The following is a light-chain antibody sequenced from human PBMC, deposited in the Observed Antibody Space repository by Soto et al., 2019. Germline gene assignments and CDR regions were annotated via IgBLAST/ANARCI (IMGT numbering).Light chain of an antibody. CDR2: GAS. CDR1: QSVSSN. V-gene: IGKV3-15*01. CDR3: QQYNNWPRT. Sequence: EIVMTQSPATLSVSPGERATLSCRASQSVSSNLAWYQQKPGQAPRLLIYGASTRATGIPARFSGSGSGTEFHLTINSLQSEDFAVYYCQQYNNWPRTFGQGTKVEIK. J-gene: IGKJ1*01.